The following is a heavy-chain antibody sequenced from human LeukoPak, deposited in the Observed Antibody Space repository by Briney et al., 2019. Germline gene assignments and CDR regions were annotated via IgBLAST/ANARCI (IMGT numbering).Heavy chain of an antibody. Sequence: GASVKVSCKASGYTFTSYGISWVRQAPGQGLEWMGWISAYNGNTNYAQKLQGRVTMTRDTSTSTVYMELSSLRSEDTAVYYCARDGEHGGIAYWGQGTLVTVSS. D-gene: IGHD4-23*01. CDR2: ISAYNGNT. CDR3: ARDGEHGGIAY. V-gene: IGHV1-18*01. J-gene: IGHJ4*02. CDR1: GYTFTSYG.